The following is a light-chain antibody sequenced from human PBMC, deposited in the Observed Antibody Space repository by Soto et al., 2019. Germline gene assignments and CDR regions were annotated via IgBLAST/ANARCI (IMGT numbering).Light chain of an antibody. CDR3: QQYNNWPPRT. CDR2: GAS. J-gene: IGKJ1*01. Sequence: ELVMTQAPATLSVSPGERATLSCRARQSVSSNLAWYQQKPGQAPRLLIYGASTRASGIPARFSGSGSGTEFTLTISSLQSEDFAVYYCQQYNNWPPRTFGQGTKVEIK. V-gene: IGKV3-15*01. CDR1: QSVSSN.